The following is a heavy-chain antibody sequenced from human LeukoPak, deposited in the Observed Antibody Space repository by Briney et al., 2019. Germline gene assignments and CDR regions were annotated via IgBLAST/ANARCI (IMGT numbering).Heavy chain of an antibody. CDR1: GFTSSSYW. CDR3: VREGPPQGRPWSGWYPFDF. Sequence: SGGSLRLSCAASGFTSSSYWMTWVRQAPGKGLEWVANIRGDGSERFYVGYLKGRFTISRDNAKNSLYLQMNSLRVDDTAVYYCVREGPPQGRPWSGWYPFDFWGQGILVTVSS. V-gene: IGHV3-7*01. D-gene: IGHD3-3*01. CDR2: IRGDGSER. J-gene: IGHJ4*02.